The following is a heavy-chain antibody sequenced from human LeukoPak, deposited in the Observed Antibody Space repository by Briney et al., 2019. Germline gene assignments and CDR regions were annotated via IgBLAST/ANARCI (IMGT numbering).Heavy chain of an antibody. J-gene: IGHJ6*03. CDR1: GFTFSSYG. Sequence: GGSLRLSCAASGFTFSSYGMHWVRQAPGKGLEWVAFIRYDGSNKYYADSVKGRFTISRDNSKNTLYLQMNSLRAEDTAVYYCAKAKAGFGEFYYYYMDVWGKGTTVTISS. D-gene: IGHD3-10*01. CDR3: AKAKAGFGEFYYYYMDV. CDR2: IRYDGSNK. V-gene: IGHV3-30*02.